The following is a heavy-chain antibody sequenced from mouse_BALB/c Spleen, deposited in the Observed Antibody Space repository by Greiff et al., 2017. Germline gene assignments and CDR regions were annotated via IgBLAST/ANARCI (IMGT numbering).Heavy chain of an antibody. CDR3: ATMITNAMDY. D-gene: IGHD2-4*01. Sequence: DVKLVESGGGLVKPGGSLKLSCAASGFTFSSYAMSWVRQSPEKRLEWVAEISSGGSYTYYPDTVTGRFTISRDNAKNTLYLEMSSLRSEDTAMYYCATMITNAMDYWGQGTSVTVSS. J-gene: IGHJ4*01. V-gene: IGHV5-9-4*01. CDR2: ISSGGSYT. CDR1: GFTFSSYA.